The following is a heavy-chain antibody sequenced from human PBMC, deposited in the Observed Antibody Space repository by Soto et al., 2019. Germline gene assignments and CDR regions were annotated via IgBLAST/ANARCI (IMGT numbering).Heavy chain of an antibody. CDR1: GGSINSYY. V-gene: IGHV4-4*07. CDR3: TRGVYSKVGATIWFDP. Sequence: SETLSLTCTVSGGSINSYYWSWIRQPAGKGLEWIGRIYTSGSTNYNPSLKSRVTMSVDTSKNRFSLKLSSVTAADTAVYYCTRGVYSKVGATIWFDPWGQGTLVTVSS. CDR2: IYTSGST. J-gene: IGHJ5*02. D-gene: IGHD1-26*01.